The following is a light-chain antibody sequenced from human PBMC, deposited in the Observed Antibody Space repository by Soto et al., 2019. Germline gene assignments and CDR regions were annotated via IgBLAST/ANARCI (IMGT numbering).Light chain of an antibody. J-gene: IGKJ4*01. CDR1: QSLRHSNGYNY. Sequence: RSSQSLRHSNGYNYLDWYLQKPGQSPQLLIYLGSNRASGVPDRFSGSGSGTDFTLKIRRVEAEDVGVYYCMQALQTPLTFGGGTKVDIK. CDR3: MQALQTPLT. V-gene: IGKV2-28*01. CDR2: LGS.